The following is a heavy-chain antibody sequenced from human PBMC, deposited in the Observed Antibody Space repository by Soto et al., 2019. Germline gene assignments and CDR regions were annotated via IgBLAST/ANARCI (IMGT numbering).Heavy chain of an antibody. CDR1: GFTFSSYA. Sequence: GGSLRLSCAASGFTFSSYAMSWVRQAPGKGLEWVSAISGSGGSTYYADSVKGRFTISRDNSKNTLYLQMNSLRAEDTAVYYCAKGLGYCTNGVCYTMEDYYFDYWGQGTLVTVSS. V-gene: IGHV3-23*01. J-gene: IGHJ4*02. CDR3: AKGLGYCTNGVCYTMEDYYFDY. CDR2: ISGSGGST. D-gene: IGHD2-8*01.